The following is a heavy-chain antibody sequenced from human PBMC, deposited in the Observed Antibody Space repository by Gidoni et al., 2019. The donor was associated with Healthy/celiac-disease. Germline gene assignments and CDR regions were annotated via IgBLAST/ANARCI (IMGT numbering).Heavy chain of an antibody. Sequence: QVQLVESGGGVVQPGRSLRLSCAASGFTFSSYGMHWVRQAPGKGLEWVAVIWYDGSNKYYADSVKGRFTIPRDNSKNTLYLQMNSLRAEDTAVYYCARDPLEYSSSYLYYYYYGMDVWGQGTTVTVSS. CDR1: GFTFSSYG. J-gene: IGHJ6*02. D-gene: IGHD6-6*01. CDR3: ARDPLEYSSSYLYYYYYGMDV. CDR2: IWYDGSNK. V-gene: IGHV3-33*01.